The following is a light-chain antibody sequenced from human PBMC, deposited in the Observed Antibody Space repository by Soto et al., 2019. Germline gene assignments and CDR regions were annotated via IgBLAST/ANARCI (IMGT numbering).Light chain of an antibody. CDR1: SXDVGGYNY. CDR3: SSYTSSTFYV. J-gene: IGLJ1*01. Sequence: QSVLTQPASVSGSPGQSITISCTGTSXDVGGYNYVSWYQQHPGKAPKLMIYEVSNRPSGVSNRFSGSKSGNTASLTISGLQAEAEADYYCSSYTSSTFYVFGTGTKVTVL. V-gene: IGLV2-14*01. CDR2: EVS.